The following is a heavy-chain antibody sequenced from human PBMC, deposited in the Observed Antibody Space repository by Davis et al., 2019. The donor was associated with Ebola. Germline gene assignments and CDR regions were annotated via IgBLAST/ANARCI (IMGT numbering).Heavy chain of an antibody. V-gene: IGHV1-69*06. J-gene: IGHJ6*02. Sequence: SVKVSCKASGYTFTSYGISWVRQAPGQGLEWMGGIIPIFGTANYAQKFQGRVTITADKSTSTAYMELSSLRSEDTAVYYCAKDISGSYYYYYYGMDVWGQGTTVTVSS. CDR3: AKDISGSYYYYYYGMDV. CDR2: IIPIFGTA. CDR1: GYTFTSYG. D-gene: IGHD1-26*01.